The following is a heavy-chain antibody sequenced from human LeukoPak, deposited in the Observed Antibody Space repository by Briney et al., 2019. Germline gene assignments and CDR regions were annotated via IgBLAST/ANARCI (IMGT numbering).Heavy chain of an antibody. V-gene: IGHV1-2*02. J-gene: IGHJ6*03. CDR2: INPNSGGT. CDR1: GYTFTGYY. CDR3: ARNERYSSGWYPSGYYYMDV. Sequence: ASVKVSCKASGYTFTGYYMHWVRQAPGQGLEWMGWINPNSGGTNYAQKFQGRVTKTRDTSISTAYMELSRLRSDDTAVYYCARNERYSSGWYPSGYYYMDVWGKGTTVTVSS. D-gene: IGHD6-19*01.